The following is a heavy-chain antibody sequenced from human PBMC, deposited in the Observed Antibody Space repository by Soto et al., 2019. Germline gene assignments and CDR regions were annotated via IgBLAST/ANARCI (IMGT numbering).Heavy chain of an antibody. CDR2: INSDGSST. D-gene: IGHD3-10*01. CDR3: ARYGSGKFYYYYGMDV. CDR1: GFTFSSYW. V-gene: IGHV3-74*01. J-gene: IGHJ6*02. Sequence: EVQLVESGGGLVQPGGSLRLSCAASGFTFSSYWMHWVRQAPGKGLVWVSRINSDGSSTSYADSVKGRFTISRDNAKNKLYLQMNSLRAEDTAVYYCARYGSGKFYYYYGMDVWGQGTTVTVSS.